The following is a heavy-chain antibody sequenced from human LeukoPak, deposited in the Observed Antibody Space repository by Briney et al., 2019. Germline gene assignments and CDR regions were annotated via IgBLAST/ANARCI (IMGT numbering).Heavy chain of an antibody. CDR3: ARRAVRLGHDAAFDI. CDR2: IYPGDSDT. CDR1: GHSFTSYW. Sequence: GESLKISCKGSGHSFTSYWIGWVRQMPGKGLEWMGFIYPGDSDTKYSPSFQGRVTMSVDKSISTAYLHWSSLKASDTAMYYCARRAVRLGHDAAFDIWGQGTMVTVSS. V-gene: IGHV5-51*01. D-gene: IGHD1/OR15-1a*01. J-gene: IGHJ3*02.